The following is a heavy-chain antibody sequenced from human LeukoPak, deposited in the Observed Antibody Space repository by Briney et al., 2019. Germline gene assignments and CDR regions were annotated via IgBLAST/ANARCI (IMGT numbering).Heavy chain of an antibody. J-gene: IGHJ4*02. CDR1: GFTFSSYS. CDR2: ISGGSA. V-gene: IGHV3-23*01. CDR3: TTSIDY. Sequence: PGGSLRLSCAASGFTFSSYSMNWVRQAPGKGLEWVSAISGGSAYYADSVKGRFTISRDNSKNTLYLQMNSLRAEDTAVYYCTTSIDYWGQGTLVTVSS.